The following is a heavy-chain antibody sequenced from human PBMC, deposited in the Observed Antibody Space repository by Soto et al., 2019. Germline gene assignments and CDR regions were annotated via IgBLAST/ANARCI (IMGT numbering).Heavy chain of an antibody. CDR1: GFTVSSNY. Sequence: LRLSCAASGFTVSSNYMTWVRQAPGKGLGWVSLIYSGGSTYYADSVKGRFAISRDNSMNTLYLQMNSLRAEDTAVYFCARDQRIGEDYWGQGTLVTVSS. D-gene: IGHD3-10*01. CDR3: ARDQRIGEDY. CDR2: IYSGGST. J-gene: IGHJ4*02. V-gene: IGHV3-66*01.